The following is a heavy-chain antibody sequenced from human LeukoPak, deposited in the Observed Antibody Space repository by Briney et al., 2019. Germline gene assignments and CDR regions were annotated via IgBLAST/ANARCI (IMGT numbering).Heavy chain of an antibody. D-gene: IGHD2-2*01. V-gene: IGHV3-30*18. CDR1: GFTFSSYG. CDR2: ISYDGSNK. Sequence: GRSLRLSCAASGFTFSSYGMHWVRQAPGKGQEWVAVISYDGSNKYYADSVKGRFTISRDNSKNTLYLQMNSLRAEDTAVYYCAKAGAPDIVVVPAAMLDYWGQGTLVTVSS. J-gene: IGHJ4*02. CDR3: AKAGAPDIVVVPAAMLDY.